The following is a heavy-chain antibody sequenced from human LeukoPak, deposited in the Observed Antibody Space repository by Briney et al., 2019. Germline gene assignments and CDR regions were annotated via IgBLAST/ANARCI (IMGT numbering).Heavy chain of an antibody. CDR2: ISSSSSYI. CDR3: ATDIAALANSNFDY. Sequence: GGSLRLSCAASAFTFSSYSMNLVRQAPGKGLEWVSSISSSSSYIYYADSVKGRFTISRDNAKNSLYLQMNSLRAEDTAVYYCATDIAALANSNFDYWGQGTLVTVSS. CDR1: AFTFSSYS. V-gene: IGHV3-21*01. D-gene: IGHD6-6*01. J-gene: IGHJ4*02.